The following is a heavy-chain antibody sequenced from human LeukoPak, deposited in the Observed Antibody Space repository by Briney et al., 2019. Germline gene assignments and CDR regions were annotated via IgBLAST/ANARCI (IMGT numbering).Heavy chain of an antibody. CDR2: INTDGSST. CDR3: TRGGYSYGVFDY. CDR1: GFTFSSNS. Sequence: GESLRLSCAASGFTFSSNSMSWVRQAPGKGLVWVSRINTDGSSTTYADSVKGRFTISRDNAKNTLYLQMNSLRDEDTAVYYCTRGGYSYGVFDYWGQGTLVTVSA. V-gene: IGHV3-74*01. J-gene: IGHJ4*02. D-gene: IGHD5-18*01.